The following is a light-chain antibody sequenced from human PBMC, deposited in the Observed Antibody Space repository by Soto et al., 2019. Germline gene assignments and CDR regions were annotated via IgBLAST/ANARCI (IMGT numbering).Light chain of an antibody. Sequence: QSVLTQPPSASATPGQRVTISCSGSSSNIGSNTVNWYQQVPGTAPKLLIYSNNQRPSGVPDRFSGSKSGTSASLAISGLHSEDEADYYCAAWDDSLSGGVFGGGTKVTVL. J-gene: IGLJ3*02. V-gene: IGLV1-44*01. CDR2: SNN. CDR3: AAWDDSLSGGV. CDR1: SSNIGSNT.